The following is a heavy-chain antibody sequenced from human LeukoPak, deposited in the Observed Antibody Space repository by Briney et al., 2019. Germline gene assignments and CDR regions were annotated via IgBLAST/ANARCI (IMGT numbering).Heavy chain of an antibody. CDR2: IFYSGST. D-gene: IGHD6-25*01. Sequence: SETLSLTCTVSGGSVSSGNYYWSWIRQPPGKGLEWLGYIFYSGSTKYNPSLKSRVTISVDTSKNQFSLKVSSVTAADTAVYYCAREIITAGYYYYYMDVWGKGTTVTVSS. CDR3: AREIITAGYYYYYMDV. CDR1: GGSVSSGNYY. J-gene: IGHJ6*03. V-gene: IGHV4-61*01.